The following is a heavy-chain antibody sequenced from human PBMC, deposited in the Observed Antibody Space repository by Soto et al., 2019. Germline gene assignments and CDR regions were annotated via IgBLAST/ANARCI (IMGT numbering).Heavy chain of an antibody. CDR1: GYTFTDYY. J-gene: IGHJ6*02. V-gene: IGHV1-2*04. CDR2: INPNSGTT. D-gene: IGHD3-10*01. CDR3: ARVPRGVYYGMDV. Sequence: QVQLVQSGAEVKKPGASVKVSCKASGYTFTDYYMHWVRQAPGQRLEWMGWINPNSGTTHYAQKFPGWVTMTRDTSITTVYMEVSRLRSDDTAVYYCARVPRGVYYGMDVWGQGTTVTVSS.